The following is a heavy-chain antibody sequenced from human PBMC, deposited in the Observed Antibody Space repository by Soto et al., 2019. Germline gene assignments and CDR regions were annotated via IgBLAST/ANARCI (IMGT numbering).Heavy chain of an antibody. J-gene: IGHJ6*02. CDR3: ARIGGMVYAIGIYYSYGMDV. D-gene: IGHD2-8*01. CDR1: GFTFSSYS. CDR2: ISSSSSYI. Sequence: GGSLRLSCAASGFTFSSYSMNWVRQAPGKGLEWVSSISSSSSYIYYADSVKGRFTISRDNAKNSLYLQMNSLRAEDTAVYYCARIGGMVYAIGIYYSYGMDVWGQGTTVTVSS. V-gene: IGHV3-21*01.